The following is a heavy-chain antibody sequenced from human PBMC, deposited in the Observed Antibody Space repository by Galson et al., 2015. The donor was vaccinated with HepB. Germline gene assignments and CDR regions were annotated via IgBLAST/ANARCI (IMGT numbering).Heavy chain of an antibody. Sequence: SVKVSCKASGYTFTSYDINWVRQATGQGLEWMGWMNPNSGNTGYAQKFQGRVTMTRNTSISTAYMELSSLRSEDTAVYYCARSLTWLEQQLGYNWFDPWGQGTLVTVSS. CDR1: GYTFTSYD. D-gene: IGHD6-13*01. V-gene: IGHV1-8*01. J-gene: IGHJ5*02. CDR2: MNPNSGNT. CDR3: ARSLTWLEQQLGYNWFDP.